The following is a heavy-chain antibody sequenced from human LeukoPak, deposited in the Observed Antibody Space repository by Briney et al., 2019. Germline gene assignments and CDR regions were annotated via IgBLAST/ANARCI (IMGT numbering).Heavy chain of an antibody. D-gene: IGHD6-19*01. CDR1: GGTFSSYA. CDR3: AKTQFPGIAVAGSFDY. CDR2: IIPIFDTA. V-gene: IGHV1-69*05. J-gene: IGHJ4*02. Sequence: GSSVKVSCKASGGTFSSYAISWLRQAPGQGLEWMGGIIPIFDTANYAQKFQGRVTITTDESTSTAYMELSSLRSEDTAVYYCAKTQFPGIAVAGSFDYWGQGTLVTVSS.